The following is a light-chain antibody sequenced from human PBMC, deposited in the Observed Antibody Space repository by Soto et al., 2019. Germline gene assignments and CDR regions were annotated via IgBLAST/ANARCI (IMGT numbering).Light chain of an antibody. V-gene: IGKV1-5*01. J-gene: IGKJ1*01. CDR2: DAS. CDR3: QQYETFSGT. Sequence: DIQMTQSPSSLSASVGDRVTITCRASQSIDSYLNWFQQKPGKAPKLLIYDASALPRGVPSRFSGSGSGTKFTLTIASLQPDDFATYYCQQYETFSGTFGPGTKVDIK. CDR1: QSIDSY.